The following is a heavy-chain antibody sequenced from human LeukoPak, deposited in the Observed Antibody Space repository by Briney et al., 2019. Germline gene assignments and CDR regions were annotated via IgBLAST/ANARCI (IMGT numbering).Heavy chain of an antibody. V-gene: IGHV1-69*04. CDR3: ARDLGITVATITRTVAGVR. D-gene: IGHD5-12*01. Sequence: ASVKVSCKASGGTFSSYAISWVRQAPGQGLEWMGRINPILGIANYAQKFQGRVTITADKSTSTAYMELSSLRSEDTAVYYCARDLGITVATITRTVAGVRWGQGTLVTVSS. CDR2: INPILGIA. CDR1: GGTFSSYA. J-gene: IGHJ4*02.